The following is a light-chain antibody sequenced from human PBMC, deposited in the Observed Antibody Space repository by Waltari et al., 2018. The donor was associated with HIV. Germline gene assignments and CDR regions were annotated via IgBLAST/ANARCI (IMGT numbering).Light chain of an antibody. CDR3: CSYAGSRIHVV. V-gene: IGLV2-23*02. CDR2: EVT. Sequence: QSALTQPASVSGSPGQSITISCPGTFSDFGSSNLFSWYQKHPGEAPKIMIYEVTKRPSGVSSRFSGSKSGNTASLTISGLQAEDEADYYCCSYAGSRIHVVFGGGTKLTVL. CDR1: FSDFGSSNL. J-gene: IGLJ2*01.